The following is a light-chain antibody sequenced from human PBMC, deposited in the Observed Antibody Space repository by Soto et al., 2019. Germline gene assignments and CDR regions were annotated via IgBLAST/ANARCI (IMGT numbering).Light chain of an antibody. J-gene: IGLJ1*01. CDR3: SSYTSTTPFV. Sequence: QSAPTQPASVSGSPGQSITISCTGSSSHVDTYTYITWYQQLPGKAPKVIIYDVSNRPSGVSDRFSGSKSGNTASLTISGLLTEDEGDYYCSSYTSTTPFVFGTGTKVTVL. CDR2: DVS. CDR1: SSHVDTYTY. V-gene: IGLV2-14*01.